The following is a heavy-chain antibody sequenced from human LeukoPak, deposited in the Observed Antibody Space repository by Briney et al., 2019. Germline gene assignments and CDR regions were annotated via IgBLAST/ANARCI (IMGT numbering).Heavy chain of an antibody. Sequence: ASVKVSCKASGYTFTSYGISWVRQAPGQGLEWMGWINPNSGGTNYAQNFQGRVTMTRDTSISTAYMELSSLTSDDTAVYYCARSHCISTSCYPDYWGQGTLVTVSS. CDR1: GYTFTSYG. J-gene: IGHJ4*02. CDR3: ARSHCISTSCYPDY. D-gene: IGHD2-2*01. CDR2: INPNSGGT. V-gene: IGHV1-2*02.